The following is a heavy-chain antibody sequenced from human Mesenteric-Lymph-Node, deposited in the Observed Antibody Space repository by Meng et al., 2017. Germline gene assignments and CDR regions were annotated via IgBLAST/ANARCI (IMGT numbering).Heavy chain of an antibody. V-gene: IGHV3-15*01. CDR1: GFTFNNAW. Sequence: GESLKTSCAAAGFTFNNAWMNWVRQAPGKGLEWVGRSRRKTDGGTADYAAPVKGRFTISRDDSKNTVYLQMNSLKTEDTAVYYCAADPRLSASPFDYWGQGTLVTVSS. CDR2: SRRKTDGGTA. CDR3: AADPRLSASPFDY. J-gene: IGHJ4*02.